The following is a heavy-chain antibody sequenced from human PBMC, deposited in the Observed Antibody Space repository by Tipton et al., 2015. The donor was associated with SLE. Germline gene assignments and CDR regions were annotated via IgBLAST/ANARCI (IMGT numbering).Heavy chain of an antibody. V-gene: IGHV4-30-4*01. CDR1: GGSISSGDYY. J-gene: IGHJ6*03. CDR2: IYYSGST. CDR3: ARYYDILTGRRPKYMDV. Sequence: TLSLTCTVSGGSISSGDYYWSWIRQPPGKGLEWIGYIYYSGSTYYNPSLKSRVTISVDTSKNQFSLKLSSVTAADTAVYYCARYYDILTGRRPKYMDVWGNGTTVTVSS. D-gene: IGHD3-9*01.